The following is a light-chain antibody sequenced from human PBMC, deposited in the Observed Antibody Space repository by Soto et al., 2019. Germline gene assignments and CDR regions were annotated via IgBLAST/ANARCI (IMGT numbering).Light chain of an antibody. CDR1: SSNIGAGYD. Sequence: QSVLTQPPSVSGAPGQRVTISCTGSSSNIGAGYDVHWYRQFPGTAPKLLIYGNSNRPSGVPDRFSGSKSGTSASLAITGLQAQDEADYYCQSYDSSLSGVFGSGTKLTVL. CDR2: GNS. V-gene: IGLV1-40*01. CDR3: QSYDSSLSGV. J-gene: IGLJ1*01.